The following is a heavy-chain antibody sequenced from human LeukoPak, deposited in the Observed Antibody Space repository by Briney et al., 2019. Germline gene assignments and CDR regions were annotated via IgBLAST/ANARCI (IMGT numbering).Heavy chain of an antibody. CDR3: ARRYGAAFDI. CDR2: IDPSDSYT. CDR1: GYSFTTYW. Sequence: GESLKISCRGSGYSFTTYWIGWVRQMPGKGLEWMGRIDPSDSYTNYSPSFQGHVTISADKSISTAYLQWSSLKASDTAMYYCARRYGAAFDIWGQGTMVTVSS. D-gene: IGHD4-17*01. V-gene: IGHV5-10-1*01. J-gene: IGHJ3*02.